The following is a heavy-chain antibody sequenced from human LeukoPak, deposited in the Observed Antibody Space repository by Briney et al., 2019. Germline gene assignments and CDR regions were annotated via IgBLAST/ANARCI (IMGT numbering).Heavy chain of an antibody. Sequence: GGSLRLSCAASGFSFKNAWMSWVRQAPGKGLEWLGRIKSNADGGTIDYAAPVKGRFTISRDDSENMLFLQMNSLITEDTAVYHCTTDLRWYNIWYAGYWGQGTLVTVSS. J-gene: IGHJ4*02. CDR3: TTDLRWYNIWYAGY. CDR2: IKSNADGGTI. CDR1: GFSFKNAW. D-gene: IGHD1-14*01. V-gene: IGHV3-15*01.